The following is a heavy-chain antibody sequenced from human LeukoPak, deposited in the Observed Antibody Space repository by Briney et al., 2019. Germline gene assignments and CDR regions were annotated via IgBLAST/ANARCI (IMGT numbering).Heavy chain of an antibody. CDR3: ARFIASPGPDAFDI. D-gene: IGHD6-13*01. Sequence: GGSLRLSCAASGFNSGNYWMSWVRQAPGQRLEWLANIKQDGIETYYLDSVKGRFTISRDSARNSVYLQLNSLRADETAVYFCARFIASPGPDAFDIWGQGTLVTVSS. J-gene: IGHJ3*02. CDR1: GFNSGNYW. CDR2: IKQDGIET. V-gene: IGHV3-7*01.